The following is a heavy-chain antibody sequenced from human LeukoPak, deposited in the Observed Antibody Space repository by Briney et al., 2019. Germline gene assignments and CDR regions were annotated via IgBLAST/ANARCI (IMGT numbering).Heavy chain of an antibody. V-gene: IGHV4-39*01. Sequence: SETLSLTCTVSGGSISSSSYYWGWIRQPPGKGLEWIGSIYYSGSTYYNPSLKSRVTISVDTSKNQFSLKLSSVTAADTAVYYCARHRLQRINYYDSSGYLPFQHWGQGTLVTVSS. D-gene: IGHD3-22*01. J-gene: IGHJ1*01. CDR3: ARHRLQRINYYDSSGYLPFQH. CDR1: GGSISSSSYY. CDR2: IYYSGST.